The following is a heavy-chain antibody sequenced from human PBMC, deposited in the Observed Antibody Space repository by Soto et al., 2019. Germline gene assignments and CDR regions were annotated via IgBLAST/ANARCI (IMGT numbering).Heavy chain of an antibody. V-gene: IGHV3-30-3*01. D-gene: IGHD3-3*01. Sequence: GGSLRLSCAASGFTFSSYAMHWVRQAPGKGLEWVAVISYDGSNKYYADSVKGRFTISRDNSKNTLYLQMNSLRAEDTAVYYCARPTIFGVVGPFDPWGQGTLVTVSS. J-gene: IGHJ5*02. CDR1: GFTFSSYA. CDR3: ARPTIFGVVGPFDP. CDR2: ISYDGSNK.